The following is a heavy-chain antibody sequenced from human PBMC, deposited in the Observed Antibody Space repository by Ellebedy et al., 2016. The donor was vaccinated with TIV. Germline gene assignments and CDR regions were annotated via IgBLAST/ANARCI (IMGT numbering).Heavy chain of an antibody. CDR3: ARALYSSGCTWFDP. Sequence: AASVKVSCKASGYTFTSYGISWVRQAPGQGLEWMGWISAYNGNTNYAQKLQGRVTMTTDTSTSTAYMELRSLRSDDTAVYYCARALYSSGCTWFDPWGQGTLVTVSS. V-gene: IGHV1-18*01. CDR2: ISAYNGNT. D-gene: IGHD6-19*01. J-gene: IGHJ5*02. CDR1: GYTFTSYG.